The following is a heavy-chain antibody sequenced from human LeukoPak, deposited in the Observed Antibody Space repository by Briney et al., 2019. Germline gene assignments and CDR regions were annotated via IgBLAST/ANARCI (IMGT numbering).Heavy chain of an antibody. CDR3: AREVVEGVAAGNWFDP. CDR2: INPNSGGT. D-gene: IGHD6-25*01. J-gene: IGHJ5*02. V-gene: IGHV1-2*02. CDR1: GYTFTGYY. Sequence: ASVKVSCKASGYTFTGYYMHWVRQAPGQGLEWMGWINPNSGGTNYAQKFQGRVTMTRDTSISTAYMELSRLRSDDTAVYYCAREVVEGVAAGNWFDPWGQGTLVTVSS.